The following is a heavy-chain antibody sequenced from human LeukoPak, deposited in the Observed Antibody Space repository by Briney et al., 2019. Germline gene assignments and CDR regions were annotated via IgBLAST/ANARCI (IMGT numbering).Heavy chain of an antibody. D-gene: IGHD5-12*01. CDR2: ISAYNGNT. CDR1: GGTYSSYA. Sequence: ASVTVSCKASGGTYSSYAISWVRQAPGQRLEWMGWISAYNGNTNYAQKLQGRVTMTTDTSTSTAYMELRSLRSDDTAVYYCARDGATSYDFDYWGQGTLVTVSS. CDR3: ARDGATSYDFDY. J-gene: IGHJ4*02. V-gene: IGHV1-18*01.